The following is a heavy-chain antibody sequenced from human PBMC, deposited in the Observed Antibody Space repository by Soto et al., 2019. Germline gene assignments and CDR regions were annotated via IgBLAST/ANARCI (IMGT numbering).Heavy chain of an antibody. Sequence: QLQLRESGPGLVKPSETLSLTCSVSGASITGTTYYWGWIRQPPGKGLEWIGSIYHSGNAYYKASLKSRLTISVDTSKNQFSLKLTSVTAADTAVYYWAREIQLGVDSQSDYWGQGILVTVSS. CDR2: IYHSGNA. J-gene: IGHJ4*02. CDR3: AREIQLGVDSQSDY. D-gene: IGHD5-18*01. CDR1: GASITGTTYY. V-gene: IGHV4-39*02.